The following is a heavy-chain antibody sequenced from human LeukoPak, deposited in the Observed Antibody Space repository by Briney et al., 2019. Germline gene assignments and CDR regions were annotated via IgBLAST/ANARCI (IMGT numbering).Heavy chain of an antibody. CDR3: ARAPRDRGYCGATSCFEYMDV. CDR1: GGSFSGYY. CDR2: INHSGGT. V-gene: IGHV4-34*01. Sequence: PSETLSLTCAVYGGSFSGYYWSWIRQPPGKGLEWIGEINHSGGTNYNPSLKSRVTISVDTSKNQFSLKLSSVTAADTAVYYCARAPRDRGYCGATSCFEYMDVWGRGTTVTISS. J-gene: IGHJ6*03. D-gene: IGHD2-2*01.